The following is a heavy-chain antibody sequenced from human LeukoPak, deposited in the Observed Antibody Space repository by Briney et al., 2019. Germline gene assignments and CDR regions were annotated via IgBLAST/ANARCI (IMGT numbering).Heavy chain of an antibody. CDR3: ARDPVRDTAMVTGPDY. CDR2: INPSGGST. Sequence: ASVKVSCKASGYTFTSYYMHWVRQAPGQGLEWMGIINPSGGSTSYAQKFQGRVTMTRDTSTSTVYMELSSLRSEDTAVYYCARDPVRDTAMVTGPDYWGQGTLVTVSS. J-gene: IGHJ4*02. V-gene: IGHV1-46*01. CDR1: GYTFTSYY. D-gene: IGHD5-18*01.